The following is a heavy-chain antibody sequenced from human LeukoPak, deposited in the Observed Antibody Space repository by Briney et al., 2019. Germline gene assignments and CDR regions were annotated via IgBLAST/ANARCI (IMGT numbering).Heavy chain of an antibody. CDR3: VRVAYYGSGSFTDY. CDR2: INSDGIST. J-gene: IGHJ4*02. V-gene: IGHV3-74*01. Sequence: GGSLRLSCAASGFTFSSYWMHWVRQAPGKGLVWVARINSDGISTNYADSVKGRFTISRDNAKNTMYLKLKSMGADDTAVSYCVRVAYYGSGSFTDYWGQGTLVTVSS. CDR1: GFTFSSYW. D-gene: IGHD3-10*01.